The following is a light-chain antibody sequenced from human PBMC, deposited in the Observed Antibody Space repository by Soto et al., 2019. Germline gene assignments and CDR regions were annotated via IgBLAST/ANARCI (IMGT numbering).Light chain of an antibody. V-gene: IGKV3-20*01. Sequence: EIVLTQSPGTLSLSPGERATLSCRASQSVSNNYLAWYQQKPGQAPRLLIYGASNRATGIPDRFSGSGSGTDFTLTISSLQSEDFAVYYCQQYNSWPETFGQGTKVDIK. CDR3: QQYNSWPET. CDR2: GAS. J-gene: IGKJ1*01. CDR1: QSVSNNY.